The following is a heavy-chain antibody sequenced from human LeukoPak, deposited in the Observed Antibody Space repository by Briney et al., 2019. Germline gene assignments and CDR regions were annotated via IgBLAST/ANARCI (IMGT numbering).Heavy chain of an antibody. CDR1: GGSISSYY. V-gene: IGHV4-59*08. CDR3: ARRLLWFGELTYFDY. Sequence: PSETLSLTCTVSGGSISSYYWSWIRQPPGKGLEWIGYIYYSGSTNYNPSLKSRVTISVDTSKNQFSLKLSSVTAADTAVYYCARRLLWFGELTYFDYWGQGTLVTVSS. D-gene: IGHD3-10*01. CDR2: IYYSGST. J-gene: IGHJ4*02.